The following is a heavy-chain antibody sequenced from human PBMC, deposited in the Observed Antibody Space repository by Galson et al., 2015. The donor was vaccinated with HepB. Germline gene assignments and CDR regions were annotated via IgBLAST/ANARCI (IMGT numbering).Heavy chain of an antibody. CDR1: GYTFTSDG. CDR2: ISSYNGNS. V-gene: IGHV1-18*01. CDR3: ARDGNYHGMDV. J-gene: IGHJ6*02. Sequence: SVKVSCKASGYTFTSDGISWVRQAPGQGLEWMGWISSYNGNSNSAQKLQGRFSMTTDTSTNTTYMELRGLGSDDTAVYYCARDGNYHGMDVWGQGTTVTVSS. D-gene: IGHD1-1*01.